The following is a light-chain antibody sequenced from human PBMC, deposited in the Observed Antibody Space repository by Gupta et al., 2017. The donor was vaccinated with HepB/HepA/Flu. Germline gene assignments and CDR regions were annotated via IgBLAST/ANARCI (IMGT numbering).Light chain of an antibody. Sequence: DIKITQSPSSLSASVGDRVTITCRASQSISSYLNWYQQKPGKAPKLLIYAASSLQSGVPSRFSGSGSGTDFTLTISSLQPEDFATYYCQQSNSTLCTFGQGTKVEIK. V-gene: IGKV1-39*01. CDR3: QQSNSTLCT. CDR2: AAS. J-gene: IGKJ2*02. CDR1: QSISSY.